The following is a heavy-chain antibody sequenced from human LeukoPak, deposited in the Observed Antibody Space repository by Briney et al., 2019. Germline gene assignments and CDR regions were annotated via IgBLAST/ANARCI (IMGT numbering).Heavy chain of an antibody. CDR2: INPNTGVT. J-gene: IGHJ4*02. CDR1: GFIFTAYY. D-gene: IGHD3-10*01. Sequence: GASVTISCKASGFIFTAYYIHWVRRAPGQGLQWMGWINPNTGVTDFAQKFQGRVTMTRDTSISTAYMDLSSLSSDDTAVYYCAREAYYSGSGNPYYFDYWGRGTLVTVSS. V-gene: IGHV1-2*02. CDR3: AREAYYSGSGNPYYFDY.